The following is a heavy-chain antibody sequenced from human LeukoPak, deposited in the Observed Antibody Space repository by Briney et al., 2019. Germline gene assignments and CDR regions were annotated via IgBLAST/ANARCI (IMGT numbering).Heavy chain of an antibody. J-gene: IGHJ1*01. Sequence: SETLSLTCTVSGGSISSYYWSWIRQPPGKGLEWIGYIYYSGSTNYNPSLKSRVTISVDTSKNQFSLKLSSVTAADTAVYYCARFRDYYDSSGYYSGYFQHWGQGTLVTVSS. CDR2: IYYSGST. V-gene: IGHV4-59*01. CDR3: ARFRDYYDSSGYYSGYFQH. D-gene: IGHD3-22*01. CDR1: GGSISSYY.